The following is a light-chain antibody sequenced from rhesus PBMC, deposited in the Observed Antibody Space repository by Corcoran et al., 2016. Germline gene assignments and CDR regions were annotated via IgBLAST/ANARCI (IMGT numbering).Light chain of an antibody. V-gene: IGKV3S9*01. CDR2: GAS. J-gene: IGKJ2*01. CDR1: QSVSRS. CDR3: QQYNDWNS. Sequence: EIVMTQSPATLSLSPGERATLSCRASQSVSRSVAWYQQKPWQAPRLLIYGASTRATGIPAGFSGSGSGTEFTLIISSLEPENVGVYYCQQYNDWNSFGQGTKVEIK.